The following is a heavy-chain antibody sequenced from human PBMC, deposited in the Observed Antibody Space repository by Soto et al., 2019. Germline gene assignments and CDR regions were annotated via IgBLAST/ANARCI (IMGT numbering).Heavy chain of an antibody. Sequence: SETLSLTCTVSGDSISSSGYYWAWIRQPPGKGLEWIGTIHYGGSTYYNASLKSRVTISVDTSKNQFSLKLSSVTAADTAVYYCARQLKKNWFGPWGQGTLVTVSS. V-gene: IGHV4-39*01. D-gene: IGHD2-8*01. J-gene: IGHJ5*02. CDR2: IHYGGST. CDR3: ARQLKKNWFGP. CDR1: GDSISSSGYY.